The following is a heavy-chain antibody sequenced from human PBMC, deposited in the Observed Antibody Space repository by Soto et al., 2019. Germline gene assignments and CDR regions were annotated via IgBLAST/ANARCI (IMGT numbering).Heavy chain of an antibody. CDR2: INPNSGGT. Sequence: AASVKVSCKXSGYTFTGYYMHWMRQAPGQGLEWMGWINPNSGGTNYAQKFQGRVTMTRDTSISTAYMELSRLRSDDTAVYYCARDRGLTSASGSNNWFDPWGQGTLVTVSS. J-gene: IGHJ5*02. D-gene: IGHD3-10*01. CDR1: GYTFTGYY. CDR3: ARDRGLTSASGSNNWFDP. V-gene: IGHV1-2*02.